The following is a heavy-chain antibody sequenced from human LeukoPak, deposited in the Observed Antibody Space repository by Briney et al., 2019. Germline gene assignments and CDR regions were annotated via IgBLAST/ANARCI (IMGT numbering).Heavy chain of an antibody. J-gene: IGHJ4*02. Sequence: SETLSLTCTVSRGSISSYYWSWIRQPPGKGLEWIGYIYYNGRTNYNPSLKSRFTISVDTSRNQFSLKLSSVTAADTAVYYCARSNTVGADLSFDSWGQGILVTVSS. V-gene: IGHV4-59*01. CDR3: ARSNTVGADLSFDS. D-gene: IGHD1-26*01. CDR2: IYYNGRT. CDR1: RGSISSYY.